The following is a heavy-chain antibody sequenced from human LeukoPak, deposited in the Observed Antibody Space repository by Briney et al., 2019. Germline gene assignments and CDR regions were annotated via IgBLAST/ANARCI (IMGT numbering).Heavy chain of an antibody. V-gene: IGHV4-59*01. D-gene: IGHD4-11*01. J-gene: IGHJ4*02. CDR1: GGSISGYC. Sequence: SETLSLTCTVSGGSISGYCWNWIRQSSEKGLEWIGYIYHSGTINFNPSLKARVTMSIDTSKNQFSLKLSSVTAADTAVYYCAKSRSLGLQYFDTWGQGTLATVSS. CDR3: AKSRSLGLQYFDT. CDR2: IYHSGTI.